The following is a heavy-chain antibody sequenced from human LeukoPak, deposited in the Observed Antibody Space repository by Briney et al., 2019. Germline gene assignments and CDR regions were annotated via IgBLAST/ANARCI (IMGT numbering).Heavy chain of an antibody. J-gene: IGHJ4*02. CDR3: ARGQGRFFDY. V-gene: IGHV3-53*01. D-gene: IGHD3-3*01. CDR1: GFTVSSNY. CDR2: IYSGGST. Sequence: GGSLRLSCAASGFTVSSNYMNWVRQAPGKGLEWVSVIYSGGSTYYADSVKGRFTISRDNSKNTLYLQMNSLSAEDTAVYYCARGQGRFFDYWGQGTLLTVSS.